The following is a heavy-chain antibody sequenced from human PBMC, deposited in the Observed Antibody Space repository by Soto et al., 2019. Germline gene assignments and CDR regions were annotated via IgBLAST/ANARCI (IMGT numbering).Heavy chain of an antibody. D-gene: IGHD3-9*01. CDR2: ISSNGGST. J-gene: IGHJ6*04. CDR1: GFTFSSYA. V-gene: IGHV3-64*01. CDR3: ARDRSRFRYDILTGSDV. Sequence: EVQLVESGGGLVQPGGSLRLSCAASGFTFSSYAMHWVRQAPGKGLEYVSAISSNGGSTYYANSVKGRFTISRDNSKNTLYLQMGSLRAEDMAVYYCARDRSRFRYDILTGSDVWGKGTRVTVSS.